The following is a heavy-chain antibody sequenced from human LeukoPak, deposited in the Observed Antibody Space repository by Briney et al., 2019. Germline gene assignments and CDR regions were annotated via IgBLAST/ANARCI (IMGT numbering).Heavy chain of an antibody. CDR1: GGSFSGYY. D-gene: IGHD3-10*01. J-gene: IGHJ4*02. V-gene: IGHV4-34*01. CDR2: INHSGST. CDR3: ARGYRVRGVLDY. Sequence: SETLSLTCAVYGGSFSGYYWSWIRQPPGKGLEWIGEINHSGSTNYNPSLKSRVTISVDTSKNQFSLKLSSVTAADTAVYYCARGYRVRGVLDYWGQETLVTVSS.